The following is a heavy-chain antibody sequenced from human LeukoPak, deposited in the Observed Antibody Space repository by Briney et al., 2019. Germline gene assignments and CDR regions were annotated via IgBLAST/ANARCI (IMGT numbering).Heavy chain of an antibody. Sequence: ASVKVSCKASGYTFTGCFIHYVRQAPGQGLEWMGWIDPNSDNIRYSETFKDRVTMTRDTSTNTAYMELSWLRSDDTAVYYCTRSAYNYGYVYFDHWGQGTLVIVSS. D-gene: IGHD5-18*01. CDR1: GYTFTGCF. CDR2: IDPNSDNI. CDR3: TRSAYNYGYVYFDH. V-gene: IGHV1-2*02. J-gene: IGHJ4*02.